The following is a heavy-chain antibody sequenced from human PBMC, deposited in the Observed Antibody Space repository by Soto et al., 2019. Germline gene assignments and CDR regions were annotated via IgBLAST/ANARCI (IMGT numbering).Heavy chain of an antibody. V-gene: IGHV3-30-3*01. J-gene: IGHJ4*02. CDR1: GFTFSSYA. Sequence: GGSLRLSCAASGFTFSSYAMHWVRQAPGKGLEWAAVISYDGSNKYYADSVKGRFTISRDNSKNTLYLQMNSLRAEDTAVYYCARASGWPYFDYWGQGTLVTVSS. D-gene: IGHD6-19*01. CDR2: ISYDGSNK. CDR3: ARASGWPYFDY.